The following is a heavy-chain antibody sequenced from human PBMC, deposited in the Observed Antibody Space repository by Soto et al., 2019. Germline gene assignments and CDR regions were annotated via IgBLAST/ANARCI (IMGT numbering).Heavy chain of an antibody. CDR1: GGSISSSSYY. D-gene: IGHD3-10*01. Sequence: SETLSLTCTVSGGSISSSSYYWGWIRQPPGKGLEWIGSIYYSGSTFYNPSLKSRVTISVDTSKNQFSLKLSSVTAADTAVYYCARPGNYGSGSYLYYLDYWGQGTLVTVSS. J-gene: IGHJ4*02. CDR3: ARPGNYGSGSYLYYLDY. V-gene: IGHV4-39*01. CDR2: IYYSGST.